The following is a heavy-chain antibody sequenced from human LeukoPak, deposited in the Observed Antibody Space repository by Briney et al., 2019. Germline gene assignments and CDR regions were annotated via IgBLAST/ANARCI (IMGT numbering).Heavy chain of an antibody. CDR1: GFTFSSYA. CDR2: ISYDGSNK. CDR3: ARTTNCSSTSCYGNYYYYYGMDV. D-gene: IGHD2-2*01. J-gene: IGHJ6*02. V-gene: IGHV3-30-3*01. Sequence: GGSLRLSCAASGFTFSSYAMHWVRQAPGKGLEWVAVISYDGSNKYYADSVKGRFTISRDNSKNTLYLQMNSLRAEDTAVYYCARTTNCSSTSCYGNYYYYYGMDVWGQGTTVTVSS.